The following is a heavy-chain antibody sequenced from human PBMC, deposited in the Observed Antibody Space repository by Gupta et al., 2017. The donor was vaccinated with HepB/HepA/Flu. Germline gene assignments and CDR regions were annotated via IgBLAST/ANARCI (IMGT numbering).Heavy chain of an antibody. J-gene: IGHJ4*02. Sequence: QVQLVESGGGVVQPGRSLRLSCAASGFTFSSYGMHWVRQAPGKGLEWVAVISYDGSNKYYADSVKGRFTISRDNSKNTLYLQMNSLRAEDTAVYYCAKVPRGSDYWGQGTLVTVSS. CDR1: GFTFSSYG. V-gene: IGHV3-30*18. CDR2: ISYDGSNK. CDR3: AKVPRGSDY.